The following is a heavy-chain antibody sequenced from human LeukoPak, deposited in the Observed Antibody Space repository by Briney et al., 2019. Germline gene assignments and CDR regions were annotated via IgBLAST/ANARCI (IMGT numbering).Heavy chain of an antibody. CDR3: ARLWFGENYFDY. V-gene: IGHV3-66*04. CDR1: GFTVSSNY. J-gene: IGHJ4*02. Sequence: AGGSLRLSCAASGFTVSSNYMSWVRQAPGKGLEWVSVIYSGGSTYYADSVKGRFTISRDNSKNTLYLQMNSLRAEDTAVYYCARLWFGENYFDYWGQGTLVTVCS. D-gene: IGHD3-10*01. CDR2: IYSGGST.